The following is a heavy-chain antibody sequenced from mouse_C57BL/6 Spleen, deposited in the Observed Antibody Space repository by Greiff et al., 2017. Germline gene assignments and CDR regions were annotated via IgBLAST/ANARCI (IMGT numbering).Heavy chain of an antibody. Sequence: QVQLKESGAELVRPGASVKLSCKASGYTFTDYYINWVKQRPGQGLEWIARIYPGSGNTYYNEKFKGKATLTAEKSSSTAYMQLSSLTSEDSAVYFCARWHGNYFFYAMDYWGQGTSVTVSS. CDR3: ARWHGNYFFYAMDY. CDR1: GYTFTDYY. CDR2: IYPGSGNT. J-gene: IGHJ4*01. V-gene: IGHV1-76*01. D-gene: IGHD2-1*01.